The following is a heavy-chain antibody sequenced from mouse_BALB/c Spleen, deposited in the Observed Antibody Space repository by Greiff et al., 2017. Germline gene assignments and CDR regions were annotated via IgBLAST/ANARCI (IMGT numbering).Heavy chain of an antibody. V-gene: IGHV5-12-1*01. CDR1: GFAFSSYD. Sequence: EVQRVESGGGLVKPGGSLKLSCAASGFAFSSYDMSWVRQTPEKRLEWVAYISSGGGSTYYPDTVKGRFTISRDNAKNTLYLQMSSLKSEDTAMYYCARQGGFDDWGQGTTLTVSS. CDR2: ISSGGGST. CDR3: ARQGGFDD. J-gene: IGHJ2*01.